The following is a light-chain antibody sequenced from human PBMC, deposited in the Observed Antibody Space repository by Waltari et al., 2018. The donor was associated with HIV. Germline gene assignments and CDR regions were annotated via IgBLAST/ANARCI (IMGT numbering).Light chain of an antibody. Sequence: DIQLTQSPSFLSASVGDRVSITCGASRDVSNFLAWYQKKPGTAPKLLIYGASTLQSGVPSRFGGSGSGAQFTLTINSLQPDDFATYYCQQSDSYPLTFGQGTRL. CDR1: RDVSNF. CDR2: GAS. CDR3: QQSDSYPLT. J-gene: IGKJ5*01. V-gene: IGKV1-9*01.